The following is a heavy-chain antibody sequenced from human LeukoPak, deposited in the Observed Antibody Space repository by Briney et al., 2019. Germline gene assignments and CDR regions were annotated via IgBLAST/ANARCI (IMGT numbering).Heavy chain of an antibody. J-gene: IGHJ5*02. CDR3: ARHRGYCDDPSCPKWFAP. CDR2: IGISGDYST. V-gene: IGHV3-48*03. Sequence: PGGSLRLSCEASSGFTFGNYDMHWLRQAPGKGLEWLSSIGISGDYSTYYAESVKGRFSISRDNVNNFLYLQMDRLRGEDTAVYYCARHRGYCDDPSCPKWFAPWGQGTMVIVSS. CDR1: GFTFGNYD. D-gene: IGHD2-15*01.